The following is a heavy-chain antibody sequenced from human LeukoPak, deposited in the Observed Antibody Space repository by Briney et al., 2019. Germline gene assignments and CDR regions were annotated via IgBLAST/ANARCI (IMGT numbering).Heavy chain of an antibody. V-gene: IGHV4-34*01. D-gene: IGHD3-3*01. CDR1: GGSLSGYY. CDR2: INHSGST. J-gene: IGHJ4*02. CDR3: ARGGIFGVVKKIKNYFDY. Sequence: PSETLSLTCAVYGGSLSGYYWSWIRQPPGKGLEWIGEINHSGSTNYNPSLKSRVTISVDTSKNQFSLKLSSVTAADTAVYYCARGGIFGVVKKIKNYFDYWGQGTLVTVSS.